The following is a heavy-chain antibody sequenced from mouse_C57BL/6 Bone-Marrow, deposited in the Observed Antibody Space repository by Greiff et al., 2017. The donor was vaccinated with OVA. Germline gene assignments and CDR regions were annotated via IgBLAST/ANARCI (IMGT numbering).Heavy chain of an antibody. J-gene: IGHJ2*01. Sequence: QVQLKQSGPGLVAPSQSLSITCTVSGFSLTSYGVHWVRQPPGKGLAWLVVIWSDGSTTYNSALKSRLSISKDNSKSQVFLKMNSLQTDDTAMYYCARHTAQDPYYFDYWGQGTTLTVSS. CDR1: GFSLTSYG. CDR3: ARHTAQDPYYFDY. D-gene: IGHD3-2*02. CDR2: IWSDGST. V-gene: IGHV2-6-1*01.